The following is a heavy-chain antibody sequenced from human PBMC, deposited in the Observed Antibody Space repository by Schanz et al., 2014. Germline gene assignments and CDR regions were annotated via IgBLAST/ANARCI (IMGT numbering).Heavy chain of an antibody. CDR3: AKDLISGWSGFDY. CDR1: GITFSGYS. CDR2: ISSTSSYI. Sequence: EVQLLESGGGLAQPGGSLRLSCAASGITFSGYSMNWVRQAPGKGLEWVSSISSTSSYIFYADSVKGRFTISRDNAKNSLYLQMNSLRAEDTAVYYCAKDLISGWSGFDYWGQGTLXTVSS. V-gene: IGHV3-21*01. D-gene: IGHD6-19*01. J-gene: IGHJ4*02.